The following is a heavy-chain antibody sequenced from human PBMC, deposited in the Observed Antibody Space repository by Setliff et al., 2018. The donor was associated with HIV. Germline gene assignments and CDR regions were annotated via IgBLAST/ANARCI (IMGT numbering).Heavy chain of an antibody. CDR2: IDPADSYT. Sequence: GESLKISCKGSGFSFTSYRISWVRQMPGKGLEWMGRIDPADSYTHYSPSFQGHITISIDKSISSASLHWSSLRTSDTAIYYCARHFGYNPGWFDSWGQGTLVTVSS. V-gene: IGHV5-10-1*01. J-gene: IGHJ5*01. D-gene: IGHD3-10*01. CDR1: GFSFTSYR. CDR3: ARHFGYNPGWFDS.